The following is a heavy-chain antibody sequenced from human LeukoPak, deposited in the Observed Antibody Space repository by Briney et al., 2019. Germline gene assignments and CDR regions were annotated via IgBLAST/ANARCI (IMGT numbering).Heavy chain of an antibody. J-gene: IGHJ4*02. CDR3: ARVVYYYDSSGYRYYFDY. CDR1: GYTFTSYG. CDR2: ISAYNGNT. Sequence: ASVKVSCKASGYTFTSYGISWVRQAPGQGLEWMGWISAYNGNTNHAQKLQGRVTMTTDTSTSTAYMELRSLRSDDTAVYYCARVVYYYDSSGYRYYFDYWGQGTLVTVSS. D-gene: IGHD3-22*01. V-gene: IGHV1-18*01.